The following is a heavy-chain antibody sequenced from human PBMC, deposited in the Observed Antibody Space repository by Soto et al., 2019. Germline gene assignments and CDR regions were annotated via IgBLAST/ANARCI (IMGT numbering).Heavy chain of an antibody. CDR1: GFTFSSYW. J-gene: IGHJ6*02. Sequence: GGSLRLSCAASGFTFSSYWMHWVRQAPGKGLVWVSRINSDGSSTSYADSVKGRFTISRDNAKNTLYLQMNSLRAEDTAVYYCARGSYDILTGYGYYYGMDVWGQGTTVTVSS. CDR2: INSDGSST. V-gene: IGHV3-74*01. CDR3: ARGSYDILTGYGYYYGMDV. D-gene: IGHD3-9*01.